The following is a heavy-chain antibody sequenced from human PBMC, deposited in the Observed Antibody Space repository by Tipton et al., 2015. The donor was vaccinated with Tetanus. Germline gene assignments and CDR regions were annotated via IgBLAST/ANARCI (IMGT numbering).Heavy chain of an antibody. D-gene: IGHD4-11*01. CDR2: ISAYNGNT. CDR1: GYTFTSYG. V-gene: IGHV1-18*04. J-gene: IGHJ6*02. CDR3: ARTVTTTYYYYYGMDV. Sequence: QLVQSGAEVKKPGASVKVSCKASGYTFTSYGISWVRQAPGQGLEWMGWISAYNGNTNYAQKFQGRVTMTTDTSTSTAYMELRSLRSDDTAVYYCARTVTTTYYYYYGMDVWGQGTTVTVSS.